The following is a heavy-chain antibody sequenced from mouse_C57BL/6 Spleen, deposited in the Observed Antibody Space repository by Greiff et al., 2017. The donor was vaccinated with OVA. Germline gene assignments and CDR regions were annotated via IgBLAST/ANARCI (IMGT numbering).Heavy chain of an antibody. J-gene: IGHJ2*01. V-gene: IGHV3-6*01. D-gene: IGHD1-1*01. CDR3: ARGYYGSQGYFDY. CDR2: ISYDGSN. CDR1: GYSITSGYY. Sequence: EVKLMESGPGLVKPSQSLSLTCSVTGYSITSGYYWNWIRQFPGNKLEWMGYISYDGSNNYNPSLKNRISITRDTSKNQFFLKLNSVTTEDTATYYCARGYYGSQGYFDYWGQGTTLTVSS.